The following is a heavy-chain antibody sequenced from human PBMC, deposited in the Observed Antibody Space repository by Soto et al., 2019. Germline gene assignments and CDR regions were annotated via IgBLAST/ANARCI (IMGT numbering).Heavy chain of an antibody. CDR2: ISGSGGST. J-gene: IGHJ4*02. CDR1: GFTFSSYA. D-gene: IGHD3-10*01. Sequence: GGSLRFSCAASGFTFSSYAMSWVRQAPGKGLEWVSAISGSGGSTYYADSVKGRFTISRDNSKNTLYLQMNSLRAGDTAVYYCAKGSRGSGWDYWGQGTLVTVSS. V-gene: IGHV3-23*01. CDR3: AKGSRGSGWDY.